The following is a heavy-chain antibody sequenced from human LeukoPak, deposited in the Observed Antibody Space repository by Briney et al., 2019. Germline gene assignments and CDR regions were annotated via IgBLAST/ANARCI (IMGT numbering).Heavy chain of an antibody. J-gene: IGHJ3*02. CDR1: GYTFTTCA. CDR2: IHADSGNT. Sequence: ASVKVSCKTSGYTFTTCAVHWVRQAPGQRLEWMGWIHADSGNTKYSQKLQGRVAIARDTSASTIYMELTSLRIEDTAVYFCTIGLAGDWDAFDIWGLGTMVAVSS. CDR3: TIGLAGDWDAFDI. D-gene: IGHD6-19*01. V-gene: IGHV1-3*01.